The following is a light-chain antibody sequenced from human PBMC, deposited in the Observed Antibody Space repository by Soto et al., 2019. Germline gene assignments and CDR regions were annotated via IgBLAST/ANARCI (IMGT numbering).Light chain of an antibody. CDR1: RTVDGTY. V-gene: IGKV3-20*01. J-gene: IGKJ1*01. CDR2: SAS. Sequence: PGERATLSCRASRTVDGTYLAWYHQKPGQPPRLLIHSASTRAPGIPDRFSASGAGTDFTLTISRLEPEDSAVYYCQQYSASPRTFGPGTKVEIK. CDR3: QQYSASPRT.